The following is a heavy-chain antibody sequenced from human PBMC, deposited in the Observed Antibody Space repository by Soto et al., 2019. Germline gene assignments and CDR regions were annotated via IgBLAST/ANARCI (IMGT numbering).Heavy chain of an antibody. V-gene: IGHV3-53*01. CDR2: IYPAGPT. CDR1: GFTVSGVF. D-gene: IGHD6-19*01. Sequence: GGSLRLSCAASGFTVSGVFMNWVRQAPGKGLEWVSVIYPAGPTYYADSVKGRFTISRDNSKNTLFLQLNNLRAEDTAVYYCARDADSSGLHYWGQGILVTVS. CDR3: ARDADSSGLHY. J-gene: IGHJ4*02.